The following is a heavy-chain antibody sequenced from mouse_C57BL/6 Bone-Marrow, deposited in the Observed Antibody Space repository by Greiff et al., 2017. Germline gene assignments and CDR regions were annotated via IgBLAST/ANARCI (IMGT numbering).Heavy chain of an antibody. CDR3: ASNGYHWYFDV. Sequence: VQLQESGAELARPGASVKLSCKASGYTFTSYGISWVKQRTGQGLEWIGEIYPRSGNTYYNEKFKGKAILTADKSSRTAYMELRSLTSEASAVYFCASNGYHWYFDVWGTGTTVTVSS. D-gene: IGHD2-2*01. J-gene: IGHJ1*03. CDR2: IYPRSGNT. CDR1: GYTFTSYG. V-gene: IGHV1-81*01.